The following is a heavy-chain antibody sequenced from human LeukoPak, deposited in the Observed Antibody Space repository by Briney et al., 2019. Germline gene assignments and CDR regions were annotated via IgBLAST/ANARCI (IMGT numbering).Heavy chain of an antibody. CDR2: IIPIFGTA. Sequence: SVKVSCKASGGTSSSYAISWVRQAPGQGLDWMGGIIPIFGTANYAQKLQGRVTITADESTSTAYMELSSLRSEATAVYYCARVGYCSSTSCDEDGAFDIWGQGTMVTVP. D-gene: IGHD2-2*01. V-gene: IGHV1-69*13. J-gene: IGHJ3*02. CDR3: ARVGYCSSTSCDEDGAFDI. CDR1: GGTSSSYA.